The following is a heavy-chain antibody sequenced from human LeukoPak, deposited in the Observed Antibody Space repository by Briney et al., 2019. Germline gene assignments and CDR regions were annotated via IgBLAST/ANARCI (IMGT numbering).Heavy chain of an antibody. CDR1: GFTFSSYS. D-gene: IGHD2-8*01. J-gene: IGHJ6*04. CDR2: ISSSSSYI. CDR3: ARDPDVLDV. V-gene: IGHV3-21*01. Sequence: GGSLRLSCAASGFTFSSYSMNWVRQAPGKGLEWVSSISSSSSYIYYPDSVKGRFTISRDNAKNSLYLQMNSLRAEDTAVYYCARDPDVLDVWGKGTTVTVSS.